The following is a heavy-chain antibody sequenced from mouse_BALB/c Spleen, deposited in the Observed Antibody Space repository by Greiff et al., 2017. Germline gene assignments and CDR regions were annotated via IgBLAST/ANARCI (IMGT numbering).Heavy chain of an antibody. J-gene: IGHJ2*01. V-gene: IGHV14-3*02. Sequence: EVQLQQSGAELVKPGASVKLSCTASGFKIKDTYMHWVKQRPEQGLEWIGRIDPANGNTKYDPKFQGKATITADTSSNTAYLQLSSLTSEDTAVYYCASYYFGSRGVDWGQGTTVTVSS. D-gene: IGHD1-1*01. CDR1: GFKIKDTY. CDR3: ASYYFGSRGVD. CDR2: IDPANGNT.